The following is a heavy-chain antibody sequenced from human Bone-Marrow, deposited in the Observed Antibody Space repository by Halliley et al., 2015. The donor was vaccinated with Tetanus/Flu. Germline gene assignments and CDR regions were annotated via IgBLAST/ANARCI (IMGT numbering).Heavy chain of an antibody. J-gene: IGHJ6*02. V-gene: IGHV4-31*03. CDR2: IFYSGGT. CDR3: ARSLGGRGYCTSSTCFYNIAMDV. CDR1: GGSISSGGYS. D-gene: IGHD2-2*01. Sequence: TLSLTCTVSGGSISSGGYSWTWIRQHPGKGLEWIGYIFYSGGTYYNPSLKSRVTISVDTSKNQFSLNMSAVTAADTAVYYCARSLGGRGYCTSSTCFYNIAMDVWGQGTTVTVSS.